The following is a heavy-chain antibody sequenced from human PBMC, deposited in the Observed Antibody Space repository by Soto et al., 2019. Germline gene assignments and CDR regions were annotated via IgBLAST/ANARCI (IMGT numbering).Heavy chain of an antibody. D-gene: IGHD3-10*01. CDR3: AAVLARMVREPSVTLGAYYYSMDV. J-gene: IGHJ6*02. V-gene: IGHV1-24*01. CDR2: FDPDVGGT. CDR1: GHTLSESS. Sequence: ASVKVSCKVSGHTLSESSIHWVRQSPGRGLEWMGGFDPDVGGTKYAQEFQGRVTLAEDTSTDTAYMDLSSLTFGDTAVYYCAAVLARMVREPSVTLGAYYYSMDVWGQGTSVTVSS.